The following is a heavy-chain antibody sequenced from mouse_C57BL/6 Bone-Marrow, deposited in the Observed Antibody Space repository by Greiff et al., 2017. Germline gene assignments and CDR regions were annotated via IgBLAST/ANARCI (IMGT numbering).Heavy chain of an antibody. CDR1: GFTFSSYG. CDR2: ISSGSSYT. Sequence: EVQGVESGGDLVKPGGSLKLSCAASGFTFSSYGMSWVRQTPDKRLGWVATISSGSSYTYYPDSVKGRFTISRDNAKNTLHLQMRSLKSEDTAMYYCERTAQASDAYWGQGTLVTVSA. J-gene: IGHJ3*01. V-gene: IGHV5-6*01. CDR3: ERTAQASDAY. D-gene: IGHD3-2*02.